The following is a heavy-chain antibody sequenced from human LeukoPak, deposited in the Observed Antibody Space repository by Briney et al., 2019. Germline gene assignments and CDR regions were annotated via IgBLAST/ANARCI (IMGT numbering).Heavy chain of an antibody. J-gene: IGHJ3*02. CDR2: ISSSSSTI. Sequence: GGSLRLSCAASGFTFSSYSMNWVRQAPGKGLEWVSYISSSSSTIYYADSVKGRFTISRDNAKNSLYLQMNSLRAEDTAVYYCARIVVPAVPDAFDIWGQGTMVTVSS. V-gene: IGHV3-48*04. D-gene: IGHD2-2*01. CDR3: ARIVVPAVPDAFDI. CDR1: GFTFSSYS.